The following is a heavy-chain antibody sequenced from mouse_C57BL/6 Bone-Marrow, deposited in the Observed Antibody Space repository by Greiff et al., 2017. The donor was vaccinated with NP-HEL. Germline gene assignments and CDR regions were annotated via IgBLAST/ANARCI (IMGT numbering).Heavy chain of an antibody. D-gene: IGHD2-12*01. V-gene: IGHV5-4*01. CDR1: GFTFSSYA. J-gene: IGHJ2*01. Sequence: EVQLKESGGGLVKPGGSLKLSCAASGFTFSSYAMSWVRQTPEKRLEWVATISAGGSYTYYPDNVKGRFTISRDNAKNNLYLQMSHLKSEDTAMSYYACSYYSYYFDYYYRGTALTVTS. CDR2: ISAGGSYT. CDR3: ACSYYSYYFDY.